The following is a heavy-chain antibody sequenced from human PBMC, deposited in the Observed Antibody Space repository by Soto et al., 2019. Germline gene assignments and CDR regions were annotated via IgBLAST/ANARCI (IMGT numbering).Heavy chain of an antibody. D-gene: IGHD6-19*01. J-gene: IGHJ6*02. Sequence: GASVEVCCKASGYTFTIYAVHWARQAPGQRLEWMGWINAGNGNTKYSQKFQGRVTITRDTSASTAYMELSSLRSEDTAVYYCARIPGSGGMDVWGQGTTVTVSS. CDR3: ARIPGSGGMDV. CDR1: GYTFTIYA. CDR2: INAGNGNT. V-gene: IGHV1-3*01.